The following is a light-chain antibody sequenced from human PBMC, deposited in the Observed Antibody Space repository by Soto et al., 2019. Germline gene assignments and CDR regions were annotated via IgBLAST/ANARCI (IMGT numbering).Light chain of an antibody. J-gene: IGLJ3*02. Sequence: QSVLTQPPSASGTPGQRVTISCYGGSSNIGSNYVDWYQQLPGTAPKLLIYTDDQRHSGVPDRFSGSKSGTSASMAISGLQSEDEADYFCAAWDDSLNGPVFGGGTKVTVL. CDR3: AAWDDSLNGPV. CDR1: SSNIGSNY. V-gene: IGLV1-44*01. CDR2: TDD.